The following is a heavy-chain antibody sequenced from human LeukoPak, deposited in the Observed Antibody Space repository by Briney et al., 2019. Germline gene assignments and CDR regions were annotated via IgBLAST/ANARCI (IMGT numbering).Heavy chain of an antibody. CDR1: GFTFSSYA. V-gene: IGHV3-23*01. D-gene: IGHD3-3*01. J-gene: IGHJ4*02. CDR2: ISGSGGST. CDR3: AKDVKPSITIFGVVTQPNHLNPFDY. Sequence: PGGSLRLSCAASGFTFSSYAMSWVRQAPGKGREWVSAISGSGGSTYYADSVKGRFTISRDNSKNTLYLQMNSLRAEDTAVYYCAKDVKPSITIFGVVTQPNHLNPFDYWGQGTLVTVSS.